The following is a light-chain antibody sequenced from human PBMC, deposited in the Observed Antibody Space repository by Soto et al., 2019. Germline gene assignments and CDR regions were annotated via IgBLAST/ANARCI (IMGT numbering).Light chain of an antibody. J-gene: IGLJ2*01. CDR1: SSDVGSYNR. CDR2: DVS. Sequence: QPVLTQPPSVSGSPGQSVTISCTGTSSDVGSYNRVSWYQQPPGTAPKLIIYDVSNRPSGVPDRFSGSKSGNTAALTISGLQAEDEGDYYWSSFTSSSTMVFGGVTKLTVL. V-gene: IGLV2-18*02. CDR3: SSFTSSSTMV.